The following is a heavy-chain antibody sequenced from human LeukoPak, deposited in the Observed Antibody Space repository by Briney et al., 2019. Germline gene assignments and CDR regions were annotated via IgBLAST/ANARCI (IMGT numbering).Heavy chain of an antibody. CDR1: GGSFSGYH. J-gene: IGHJ4*02. D-gene: IGHD3-22*01. Sequence: SETLSLTCAVYGGSFSGYHWSWVRQPPGKGLEWIGEINHSGSTNYNPSLESRVTISVDTSKNQFSLKLSSVTAADTAVYYCARVYYYDSSGYFGYWGQGTLVTVSS. CDR2: INHSGST. CDR3: ARVYYYDSSGYFGY. V-gene: IGHV4-34*01.